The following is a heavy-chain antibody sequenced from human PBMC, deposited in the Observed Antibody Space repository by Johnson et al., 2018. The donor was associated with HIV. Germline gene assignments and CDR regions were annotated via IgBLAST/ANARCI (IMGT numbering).Heavy chain of an antibody. CDR3: ARAIHDAFDI. CDR1: GFTFSDYY. J-gene: IGHJ3*02. V-gene: IGHV3-11*01. Sequence: QVQLVESGGGLVKPGGSLRFSCAASGFTFSDYYMIWISQAPGKGREWLSYITSSGTSSYYADSVKGRFTISRDNAKNSLYLQMNSLRAEDTAVYFCARAIHDAFDIWGQGTMVTVSP. CDR2: ITSSGTSS. D-gene: IGHD5-18*01.